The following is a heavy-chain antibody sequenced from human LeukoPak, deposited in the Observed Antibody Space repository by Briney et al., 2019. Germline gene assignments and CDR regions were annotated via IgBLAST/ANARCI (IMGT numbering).Heavy chain of an antibody. J-gene: IGHJ5*02. V-gene: IGHV1-69*13. Sequence: GASVKVSCKASEGTFSSYAISWVRQSPGQGLGWRGGIIPIFGTANYAQKFQGRVTITADESTSTAYMELSSLRSEDTAVYYCARGTTVTNWFDPWGQRTLVSVSS. CDR1: EGTFSSYA. D-gene: IGHD4-11*01. CDR3: ARGTTVTNWFDP. CDR2: IIPIFGTA.